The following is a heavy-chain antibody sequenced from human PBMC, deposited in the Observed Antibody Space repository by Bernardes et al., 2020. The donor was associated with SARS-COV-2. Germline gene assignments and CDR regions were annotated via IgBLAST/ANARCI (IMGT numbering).Heavy chain of an antibody. V-gene: IGHV1-24*01. CDR1: GYTLTELS. J-gene: IGHJ5*02. CDR3: ATGTVFRAAHWFDP. CDR2: FDPEDGET. D-gene: IGHD6-6*01. Sequence: AGVKVSCKVSGYTLTELSMHWVRQAPGKGLEWMGGFDPEDGETIYAQKFQGRVTMTEDTSTDTAYMELSSLRSEDTAVYYCATGTVFRAAHWFDPWGQGTLVTVSS.